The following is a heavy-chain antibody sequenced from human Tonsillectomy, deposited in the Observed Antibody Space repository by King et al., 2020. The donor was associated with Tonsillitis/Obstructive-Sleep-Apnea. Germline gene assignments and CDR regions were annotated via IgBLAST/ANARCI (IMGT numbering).Heavy chain of an antibody. V-gene: IGHV4-59*01. Sequence: QLQESGPGLVKPSETLSLTCTGSGGSISSYYWSWIRQPPGKGLEWIGYIYYSGSTNYNPSLKSRVTISVDTSKNQFSLKLGSVTAADTPVYYCARGKGVAVAQWFYGMDVWGQGTTVTVSS. D-gene: IGHD6-19*01. CDR2: IYYSGST. J-gene: IGHJ6*02. CDR1: GGSISSYY. CDR3: ARGKGVAVAQWFYGMDV.